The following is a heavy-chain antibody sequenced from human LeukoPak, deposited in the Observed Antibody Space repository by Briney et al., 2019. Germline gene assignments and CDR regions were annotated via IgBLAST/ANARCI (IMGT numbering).Heavy chain of an antibody. J-gene: IGHJ3*02. V-gene: IGHV4-30-4*01. D-gene: IGHD1-26*01. Sequence: SQTLSLTCTVSGGSISSGDYYWSWIRQPPGKGLEWIGYIYYSGSTYYNPSLKSRVTISVDTSKNQFSLKLSSVTAADTAVYYCARRRGGSLDAFDIWGQGTMVTVSS. CDR1: GGSISSGDYY. CDR2: IYYSGST. CDR3: ARRRGGSLDAFDI.